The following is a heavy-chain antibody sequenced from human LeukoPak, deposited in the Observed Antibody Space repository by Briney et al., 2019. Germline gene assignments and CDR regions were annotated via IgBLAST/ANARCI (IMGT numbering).Heavy chain of an antibody. CDR1: GFTFNKVW. Sequence: GGALRLPCTASGFTFNKVWMTGVRQAPGKGLERVGCINSRPNGKTRDYAAPVKGRFIISRDDSENTLYLQMNSLKTEDTAVYYCTTVHGAGPVNFDHWGQGSLVTVSS. V-gene: IGHV3-15*01. CDR2: INSRPNGKTR. CDR3: TTVHGAGPVNFDH. D-gene: IGHD3-16*01. J-gene: IGHJ4*02.